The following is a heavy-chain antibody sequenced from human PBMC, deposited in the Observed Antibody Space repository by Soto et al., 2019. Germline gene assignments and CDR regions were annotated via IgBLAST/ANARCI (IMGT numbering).Heavy chain of an antibody. Sequence: QVQLQESGPGLVKPSETLSLTCTVSGDSMTSDNFYWTWIRQHPGKGLEWIGNIYNNGRTNYNPSLKNRVTISIDTSKNQFSLHLSSVTTADTAMYFCARGHGIYVRFDSWGQGTLVSVSS. J-gene: IGHJ4*02. CDR2: IYNNGRT. D-gene: IGHD3-10*02. CDR3: ARGHGIYVRFDS. V-gene: IGHV4-61*01. CDR1: GDSMTSDNFY.